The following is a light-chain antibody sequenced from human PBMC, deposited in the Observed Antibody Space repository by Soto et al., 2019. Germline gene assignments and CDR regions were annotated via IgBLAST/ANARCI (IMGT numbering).Light chain of an antibody. CDR1: QSISGTY. Sequence: EVVLTQSPGTLSLSPGERATLSCRASQSISGTYLAWYQQKPGQAPRLLIYFGSHRATGFPDRFSGSGSGTDFTLTISRLEPEDFAVYYCHHYGSSPYTSFGQGTKLEIK. CDR3: HHYGSSPYTS. V-gene: IGKV3-20*01. J-gene: IGKJ2*01. CDR2: FGS.